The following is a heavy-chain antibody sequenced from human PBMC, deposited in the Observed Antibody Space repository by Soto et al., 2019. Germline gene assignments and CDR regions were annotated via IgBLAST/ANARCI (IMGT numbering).Heavy chain of an antibody. V-gene: IGHV4-4*02. J-gene: IGHJ4*02. D-gene: IGHD1-26*01. CDR2: IYHSGST. Sequence: PSETLSLTCAVSGGSISSSNWWSWVRQPPGKGLEWIGEIYHSGSTNYNPSLKSRVTISVDKSKNQFSLKLSPVTAADTAVYYCARAPSRIVGANTTQKFDYWGQGTLVTVSS. CDR1: GGSISSSNW. CDR3: ARAPSRIVGANTTQKFDY.